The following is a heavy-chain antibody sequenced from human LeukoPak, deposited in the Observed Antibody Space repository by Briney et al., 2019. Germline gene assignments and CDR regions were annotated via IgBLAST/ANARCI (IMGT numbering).Heavy chain of an antibody. J-gene: IGHJ3*02. D-gene: IGHD1-1*01. V-gene: IGHV4-4*07. CDR1: GDSISSYY. Sequence: NPSETLSLTCAVSGDSISSYYWSWIRQPAGKGLEWIGRIYTSGSTNYNPSLKSRVTMSVDTPKNQFSLRLSSVTAADTAVYYCARDPWKRRGVFDIWGQGTLVTVSS. CDR2: IYTSGST. CDR3: ARDPWKRRGVFDI.